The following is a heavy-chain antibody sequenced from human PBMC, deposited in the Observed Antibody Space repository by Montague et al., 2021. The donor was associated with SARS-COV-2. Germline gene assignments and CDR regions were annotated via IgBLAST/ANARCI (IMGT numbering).Heavy chain of an antibody. Sequence: SETLSLTCSVSGGSISSRSHYWGWIRQPPGKGLECVGSIYYIGTTFYNPSLKSRLAISIDTSKNQFSLKVTSATAADTGVYYCARGATTGPGIWFDPWGQGTLVTVSS. J-gene: IGHJ5*02. CDR3: ARGATTGPGIWFDP. D-gene: IGHD1-1*01. V-gene: IGHV4-39*01. CDR1: GGSISSRSHY. CDR2: IYYIGTT.